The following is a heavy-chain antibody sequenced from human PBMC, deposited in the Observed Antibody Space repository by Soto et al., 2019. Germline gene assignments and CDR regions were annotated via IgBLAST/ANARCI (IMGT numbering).Heavy chain of an antibody. V-gene: IGHV4-4*02. CDR1: GGSISSSNW. CDR3: ARISVAATVYYFDY. Sequence: PWETLSLTCAVSGGSISSSNWWSWVRQPPGKGLEWIGEIYHSGSTNYNPSLKSRVTISVDKSKNQFSLKLSSVTAADTAVYYCARISVAATVYYFDYWGQGTLVTVSS. J-gene: IGHJ4*02. D-gene: IGHD2-15*01. CDR2: IYHSGST.